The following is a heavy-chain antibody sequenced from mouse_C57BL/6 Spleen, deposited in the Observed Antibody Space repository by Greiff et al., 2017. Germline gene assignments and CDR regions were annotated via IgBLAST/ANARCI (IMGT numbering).Heavy chain of an antibody. Sequence: EVQLVESGGDLVKPGGSLKLSCAASGFTFSSYGMSWVRQTPDKRLEWVATISSGGSYTYYPDSVKGRFTISRDNAKNTLYLQMSSLKSEDTAMYYCARVTTVVDAMDYWGQGTSVTVSS. D-gene: IGHD1-1*01. CDR3: ARVTTVVDAMDY. CDR1: GFTFSSYG. CDR2: ISSGGSYT. J-gene: IGHJ4*01. V-gene: IGHV5-6*01.